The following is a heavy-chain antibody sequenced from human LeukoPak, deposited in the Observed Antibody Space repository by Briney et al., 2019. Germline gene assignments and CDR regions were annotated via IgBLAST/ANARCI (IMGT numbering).Heavy chain of an antibody. D-gene: IGHD3-16*02. J-gene: IGHJ4*02. V-gene: IGHV1-18*01. CDR3: ARAPMITFGGVIVPFDY. CDR1: GYTFTSYG. CDR2: ISAYNGNT. Sequence: ASVKVSCKASGYTFTSYGISWVRQAPGQGLEWMGWISAYNGNTNYAQKLQGRVTMTTDTSTSTAYMDLRSLRSDDTAVYYCARAPMITFGGVIVPFDYWGRGTLVTVSS.